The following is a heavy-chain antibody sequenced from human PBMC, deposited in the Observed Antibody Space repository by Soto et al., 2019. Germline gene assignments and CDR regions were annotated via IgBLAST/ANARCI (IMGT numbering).Heavy chain of an antibody. CDR3: ATAYCSGGRSYPWDH. J-gene: IGHJ4*02. D-gene: IGHD2-15*01. CDR2: INPSGGST. V-gene: IGHV1-46*01. CDR1: GYTFTSYY. Sequence: ASVKVSCKASGYTFTSYYMHWVRKPPGQGLEWMGIINPSGGSTSYAQKFQGRVTMTRDTSTTTVNLELRILRSEDSAVYNCATAYCSGGRSYPWDHGGPGTVPTVSS.